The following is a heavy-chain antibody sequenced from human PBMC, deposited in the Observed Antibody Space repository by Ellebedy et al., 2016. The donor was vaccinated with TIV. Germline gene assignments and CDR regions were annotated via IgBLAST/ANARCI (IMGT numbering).Heavy chain of an antibody. D-gene: IGHD6-19*01. Sequence: PGGSLRLSCAASGFSSYWMNWVRQAPGKGLEWVANIKQDGSEKYYVDSVKGRFTISRDIAKNTLYLQMNSLRVEDTAVYFCAVNRIAVRLYDYWGQGTLVTVSS. J-gene: IGHJ4*02. CDR2: IKQDGSEK. CDR3: AVNRIAVRLYDY. V-gene: IGHV3-7*01. CDR1: GFSSYW.